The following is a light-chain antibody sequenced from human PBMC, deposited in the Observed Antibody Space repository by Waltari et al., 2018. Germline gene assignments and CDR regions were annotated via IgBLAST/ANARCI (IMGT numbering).Light chain of an antibody. CDR1: NSDLGTYNF. J-gene: IGLJ2*01. Sequence: QSALTQPASVSGSPGQSITISCAGSNSDLGTYNFVSWYQQHPDKAPKLMIYDVSNRPSGVSNRFSGSKSGNTASLTISGLQAEDEADYYCCSHTGGSTFVIFGGGTKLTVL. CDR2: DVS. CDR3: CSHTGGSTFVI. V-gene: IGLV2-23*02.